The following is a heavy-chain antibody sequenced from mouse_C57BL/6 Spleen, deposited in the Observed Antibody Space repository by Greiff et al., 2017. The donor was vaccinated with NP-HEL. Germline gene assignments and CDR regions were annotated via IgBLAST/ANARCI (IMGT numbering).Heavy chain of an antibody. CDR2: FYPGSGSI. CDR3: ARHEDSFYYDYSWFAY. J-gene: IGHJ3*01. V-gene: IGHV1-62-2*01. D-gene: IGHD2-4*01. Sequence: QVQLQQSGAELVKPGASVKLSCKASGYTFTEYTIHWVKQRSGQGLAWIGWFYPGSGSIKYNEKFKDNATLTADKSSSTVYMELSRLTSEDSAVYFCARHEDSFYYDYSWFAYWGQGTLVTVSA. CDR1: GYTFTEYT.